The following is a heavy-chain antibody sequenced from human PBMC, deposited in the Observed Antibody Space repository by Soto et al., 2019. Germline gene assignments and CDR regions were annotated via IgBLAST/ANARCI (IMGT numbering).Heavy chain of an antibody. Sequence: ASVKVSCKASGYTFTRSGISWVRQAPGQGLEWMGWISTYNGDTNYAQTFQGRVTMTTDTSTSTVHMEVRSLRSDDTAVYYCAREGVAPSYHYGMDVWGQGTPVTVSS. CDR1: GYTFTRSG. J-gene: IGHJ6*02. CDR3: AREGVAPSYHYGMDV. D-gene: IGHD5-12*01. CDR2: ISTYNGDT. V-gene: IGHV1-18*01.